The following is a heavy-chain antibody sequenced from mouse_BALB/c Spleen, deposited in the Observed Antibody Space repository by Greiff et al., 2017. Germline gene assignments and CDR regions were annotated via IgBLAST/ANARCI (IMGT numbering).Heavy chain of an antibody. J-gene: IGHJ4*01. CDR1: GFSLTSYG. CDR3: ARESYGSSYAMDY. D-gene: IGHD1-1*01. CDR2: IWAGGST. V-gene: IGHV2-9*02. Sequence: VKLVESGPGLVAPSQSLSITCTVSGFSLTSYGVHWVRQPPGKGLEWLGVIWAGGSTNYNSALMSRLSISKDNSKSQVFLKMNSLQTDDTAMYYCARESYGSSYAMDYWGQGTSVTVSS.